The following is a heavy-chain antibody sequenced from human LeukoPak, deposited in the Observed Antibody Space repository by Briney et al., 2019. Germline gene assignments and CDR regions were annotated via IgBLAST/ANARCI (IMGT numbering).Heavy chain of an antibody. CDR3: ARTSYVYYYMDV. Sequence: SETLSLTCTVSGGSISSYYWSWIRQPPGKGPEWIGYIYYSGSTNYNPSLKSRVTISVDTSKNQFSLKLSSVTAADTAVYYCARTSYVYYYMDVWGKGTTVTVSS. CDR1: GGSISSYY. D-gene: IGHD2-8*01. V-gene: IGHV4-59*01. J-gene: IGHJ6*03. CDR2: IYYSGST.